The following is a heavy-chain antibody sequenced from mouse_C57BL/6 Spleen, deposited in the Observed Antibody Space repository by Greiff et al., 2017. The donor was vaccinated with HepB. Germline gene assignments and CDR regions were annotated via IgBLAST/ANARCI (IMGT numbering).Heavy chain of an antibody. CDR3: ARDSNYNAMDY. Sequence: DVKLVESGGGLVQPGGSLKLSCAASGFTFSDYYMYWVRQTPEKRLEWVAYISNGGGSTYYPDTVKGRFTISRDNAKNTLYLQMSRLKSEDTAMYYCARDSNYNAMDYWGQGTSVTVSS. V-gene: IGHV5-12*01. D-gene: IGHD2-5*01. CDR2: ISNGGGST. J-gene: IGHJ4*01. CDR1: GFTFSDYY.